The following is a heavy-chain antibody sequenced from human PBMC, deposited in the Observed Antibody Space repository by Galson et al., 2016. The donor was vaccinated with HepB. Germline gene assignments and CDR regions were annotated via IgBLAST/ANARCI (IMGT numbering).Heavy chain of an antibody. J-gene: IGHJ4*02. Sequence: SLRLSCAVSGFTFISYGMHWVRQAPGKGLEGVAVISYDGRNQHYADSVKGRFTISRDDSKNTLYLQMNSLRPEDTAVYYCAKDLTIFGMIMSPGDWGQGTLVTVSS. V-gene: IGHV3-30*18. CDR2: ISYDGRNQ. D-gene: IGHD3-3*01. CDR3: AKDLTIFGMIMSPGD. CDR1: GFTFISYG.